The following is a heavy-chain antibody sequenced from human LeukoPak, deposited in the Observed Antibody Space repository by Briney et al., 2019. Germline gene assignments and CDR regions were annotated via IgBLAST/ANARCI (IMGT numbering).Heavy chain of an antibody. J-gene: IGHJ4*02. CDR3: ARLLLGQTFDY. CDR2: IHTSGNT. V-gene: IGHV4-4*07. CDR1: GVSFINHH. D-gene: IGHD2-15*01. Sequence: SETLSLTCTVSGVSFINHHWSWIRQPAGKGLEWIGHIHTSGNTNYNPSLKSRVTMSVDASKNQFSLKLSSVTAADTAVYYCARLLLGQTFDYWGQGAPVTVSS.